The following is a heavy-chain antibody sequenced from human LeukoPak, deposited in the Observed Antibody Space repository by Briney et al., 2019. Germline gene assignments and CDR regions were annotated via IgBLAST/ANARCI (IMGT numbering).Heavy chain of an antibody. J-gene: IGHJ4*02. D-gene: IGHD3-16*02. V-gene: IGHV1-18*01. CDR2: ISAYNGNT. Sequence: GASVKVSCKASGYTFTSYGISWVRQAPGQGLEWMGWISAYNGNTNYAQKLQGRVTMTTDTSTSTAYMELRSLRSDDTAVYYCAREADMITFGGVIADYWGQGTLVTVSS. CDR1: GYTFTSYG. CDR3: AREADMITFGGVIADY.